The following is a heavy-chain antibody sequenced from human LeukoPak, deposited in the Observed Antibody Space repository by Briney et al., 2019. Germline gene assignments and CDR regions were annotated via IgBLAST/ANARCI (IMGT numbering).Heavy chain of an antibody. CDR2: IYYSGST. CDR3: ARDRSGYYYGAFDI. Sequence: SETLSLTCTVSGGSISSGGYYWSRIRQHPGKGLEWIGYIYYSGSTYYNPSLKSRITISVDTSENQFSLKLSSVTAADTAVYYCARDRSGYYYGAFDIWGQGTMVTVSS. D-gene: IGHD3-22*01. CDR1: GGSISSGGYY. V-gene: IGHV4-31*03. J-gene: IGHJ3*02.